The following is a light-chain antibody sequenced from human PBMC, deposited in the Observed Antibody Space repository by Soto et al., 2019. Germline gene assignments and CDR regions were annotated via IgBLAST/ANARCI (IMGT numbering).Light chain of an antibody. CDR3: QQSYSTPT. CDR2: AAS. Sequence: DIQMTQSPSSLSASVGDRVTIPCRASQSISSYLNWYQQKPGKAPTLMFYAASSLQSVVPSRFSVSGTVTDFSLTISSLLPENFATYYCQQSYSTPTFGGGTKVQIK. CDR1: QSISSY. V-gene: IGKV1-39*01. J-gene: IGKJ4*01.